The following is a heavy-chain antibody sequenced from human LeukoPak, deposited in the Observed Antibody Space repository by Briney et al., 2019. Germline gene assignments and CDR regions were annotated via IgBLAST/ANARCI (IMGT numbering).Heavy chain of an antibody. D-gene: IGHD6-13*01. Sequence: GGSLRLSCAASGFTFSSYAMHWVCQAPGKGLEYVSAISSNGGSTYYANSVKGRFTISRDNSKNTLYLQMGSLRAEDMAVYYCARGAKYSSSWYVTSNWFDPWGQGTLVTVSS. CDR2: ISSNGGST. V-gene: IGHV3-64*01. CDR1: GFTFSSYA. J-gene: IGHJ5*02. CDR3: ARGAKYSSSWYVTSNWFDP.